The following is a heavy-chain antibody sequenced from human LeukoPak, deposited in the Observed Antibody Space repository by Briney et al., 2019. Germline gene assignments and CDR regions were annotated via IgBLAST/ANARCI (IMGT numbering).Heavy chain of an antibody. CDR2: IYHSGST. D-gene: IGHD3-10*01. V-gene: IGHV4-30-2*01. CDR1: GGSISSGGYS. Sequence: SETLSLTCAVSGGSISSGGYSWSWIRQPPGKGLEWIGYIYHSGSTYYNPSLKRRVIISVDRSKNQFSLKLSSVTAADTAVYYCARGGVEYYGSGSYYWAFDIWGQGTMVTVSS. CDR3: ARGGVEYYGSGSYYWAFDI. J-gene: IGHJ3*02.